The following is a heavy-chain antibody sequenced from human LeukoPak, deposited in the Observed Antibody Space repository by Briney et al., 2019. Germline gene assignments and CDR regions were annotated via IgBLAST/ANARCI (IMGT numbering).Heavy chain of an antibody. CDR2: ISSSSSYI. D-gene: IGHD2-2*01. CDR3: ARDSGYCSSTSCYGVGDFDY. CDR1: GFTFSSYS. J-gene: IGHJ4*02. V-gene: IGHV3-21*01. Sequence: GGSLRLSCAASGFTFSSYSMNWVRQAPGKGLEWVSSISSSSSYIYYADSVKGRFTISRDNAKNSLYLQMNSLRAEDTAVYYCARDSGYCSSTSCYGVGDFDYRGQGTLVTVSS.